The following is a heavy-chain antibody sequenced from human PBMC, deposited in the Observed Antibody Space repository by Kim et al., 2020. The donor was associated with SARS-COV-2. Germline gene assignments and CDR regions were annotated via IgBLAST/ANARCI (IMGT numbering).Heavy chain of an antibody. J-gene: IGHJ6*02. Sequence: YNPAPKSRVTVSVDTSKNQFSLRLSSVTAADTAVYYCARSLWGDYGMDVWGQGTTVTVSS. CDR3: ARSLWGDYGMDV. D-gene: IGHD3-10*01. V-gene: IGHV4-30-2*04.